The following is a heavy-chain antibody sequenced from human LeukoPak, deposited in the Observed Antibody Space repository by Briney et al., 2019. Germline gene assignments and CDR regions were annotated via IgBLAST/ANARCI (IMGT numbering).Heavy chain of an antibody. J-gene: IGHJ3*01. Sequence: ASVKVSCKASGLTFISLTVSWVRQAPGQGLEWLGWVSAYTGDTQYAQTPQGRVSMTTNTSTSTAYMELRSLRSDDTAVYYCAACIAASGYAFDVWGQGTIITVSS. CDR1: GLTFISLT. D-gene: IGHD6-13*01. CDR3: AACIAASGYAFDV. V-gene: IGHV1-18*01. CDR2: VSAYTGDT.